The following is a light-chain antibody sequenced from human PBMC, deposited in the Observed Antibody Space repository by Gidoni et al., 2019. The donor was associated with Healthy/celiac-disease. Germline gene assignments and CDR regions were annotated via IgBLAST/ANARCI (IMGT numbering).Light chain of an antibody. CDR2: AAS. CDR3: QQSYSTHRA. CDR1: QSISSY. J-gene: IGKJ5*01. V-gene: IGKV1-39*01. Sequence: DIQMTQSPSSLSASVGDSVTITCRSSQSISSYLNWYQQKPGKAPKLLIYAASSLQSGVPSRFSGSGSGTDLTLTISSLQPEDFATYYCQQSYSTHRAFGQGTRLEIK.